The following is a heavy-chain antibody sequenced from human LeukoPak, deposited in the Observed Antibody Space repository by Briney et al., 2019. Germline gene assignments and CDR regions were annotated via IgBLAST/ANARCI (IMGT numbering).Heavy chain of an antibody. CDR3: AKGRDTAMVLLMDY. J-gene: IGHJ4*02. CDR1: GFTFSSYG. V-gene: IGHV3-30*02. CDR2: IRYDGSNK. Sequence: GGSLRLSCAAAGFTFSSYGMHWVRQAPGKGLEWVAFIRYDGSNKYYADSVKGRFTISRDNSKNTLYLQMNSLRAEDTAVYYCAKGRDTAMVLLMDYWGQGTLVTVSS. D-gene: IGHD5-18*01.